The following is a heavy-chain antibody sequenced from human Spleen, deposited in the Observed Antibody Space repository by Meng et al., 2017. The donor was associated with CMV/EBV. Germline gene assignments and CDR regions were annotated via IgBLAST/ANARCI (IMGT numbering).Heavy chain of an antibody. J-gene: IGHJ4*02. Sequence: GGSLRLSCAASGFTFSSYGMSWVRQAPGKGLEWVSVVYSGGSSTYSADSVKGRFTISRDNSKNTLYLQMNSLRAEDTAVYYCANQLHVVGAWVFDYWGQGTLVTVSS. CDR3: ANQLHVVGAWVFDY. V-gene: IGHV3-23*03. D-gene: IGHD2-15*01. CDR1: GFTFSSYG. CDR2: VYSGGSST.